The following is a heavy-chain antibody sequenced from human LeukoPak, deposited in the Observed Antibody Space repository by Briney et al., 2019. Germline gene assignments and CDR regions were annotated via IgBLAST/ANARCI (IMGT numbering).Heavy chain of an antibody. V-gene: IGHV1-8*01. J-gene: IGHJ4*02. Sequence: ASVKVSCKASGYTFTSYDINWVRQATGQGLEWMGWMNPNSGNTGYAQKLQGRVTMTTDTSTSTAYMELRSLRSDDTAVYYCARDIYSYGYSDYWGQGTLVTVSS. CDR3: ARDIYSYGYSDY. D-gene: IGHD5-18*01. CDR2: MNPNSGNT. CDR1: GYTFTSYD.